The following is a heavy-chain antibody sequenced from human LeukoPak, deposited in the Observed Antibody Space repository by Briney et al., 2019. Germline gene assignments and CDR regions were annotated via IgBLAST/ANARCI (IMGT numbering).Heavy chain of an antibody. D-gene: IGHD2-2*03. Sequence: ASVTVSFKASVYTFTIYYMHWVRQAPGQGLEWMGWINPNSGGTNYAQKFQGRVTMTRDTSISTAYMELSRLRSDDTAVYYCARLDIVVVPAYRGYFDYWGQGTLVTVSS. CDR1: VYTFTIYY. CDR2: INPNSGGT. CDR3: ARLDIVVVPAYRGYFDY. V-gene: IGHV1-2*02. J-gene: IGHJ4*02.